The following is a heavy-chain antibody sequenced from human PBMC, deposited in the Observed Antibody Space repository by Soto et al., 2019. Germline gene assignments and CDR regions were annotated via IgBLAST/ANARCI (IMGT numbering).Heavy chain of an antibody. V-gene: IGHV3-30-3*01. CDR2: VSYDESSK. CDR3: ARDRYGMDV. J-gene: IGHJ6*02. CDR1: GFTFINYA. Sequence: PGGSLRLSCAASGFTFINYAMHWARQAPGKGLEWVAVVSYDESSKYYADSVKGRFTISRDNSKNTLYLQMNSLRAEDTDVFYCARDRYGMDVWGQGTTDTVSS.